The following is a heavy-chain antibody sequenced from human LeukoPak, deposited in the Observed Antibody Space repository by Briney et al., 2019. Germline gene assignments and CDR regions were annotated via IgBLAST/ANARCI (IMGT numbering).Heavy chain of an antibody. J-gene: IGHJ4*02. CDR1: GGSISSSSYY. D-gene: IGHD4-17*01. Sequence: PSETLSLTCTVSGGSISSSSYYWGWIRQPPGKELERIGSVYYSGSTYYNPSLESRLTISVDASSNHFSLKLSSVTAADTAVYYCARHSSEYGDYVFDYWGQGTLVTVSS. CDR3: ARHSSEYGDYVFDY. V-gene: IGHV4-39*01. CDR2: VYYSGST.